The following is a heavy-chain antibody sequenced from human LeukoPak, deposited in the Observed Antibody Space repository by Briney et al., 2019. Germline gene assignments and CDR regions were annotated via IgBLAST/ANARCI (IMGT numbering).Heavy chain of an antibody. CDR1: GLTFRTTW. J-gene: IGHJ4*02. Sequence: GGSLRLPCATSGLTFRTTWMHWVRQAPGKGLMWVSRMNGEGTTIDYADSVKGRFTVSRDYAKNTLFLQMNNLRTEDTALYFCATARNFRFEYWGQGSLVIVSA. D-gene: IGHD1-7*01. CDR3: ATARNFRFEY. V-gene: IGHV3-74*01. CDR2: MNGEGTTI.